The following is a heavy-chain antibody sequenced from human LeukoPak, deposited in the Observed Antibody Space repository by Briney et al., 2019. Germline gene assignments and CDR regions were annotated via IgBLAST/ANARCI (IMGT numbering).Heavy chain of an antibody. CDR3: AAYYYGSGGPMYGWFDP. D-gene: IGHD3-10*01. CDR2: IYYSGRT. V-gene: IGHV4-39*07. J-gene: IGHJ5*02. Sequence: SETLSLTCTVSGGSISSSSFYWGWIRQPPGKGLEWIGTIYYSGRTYYNPSLKSRVTISVDTSKNQFSLKLSSVTAADTAVYYCAAYYYGSGGPMYGWFDPWGQGTLVTVSS. CDR1: GGSISSSSFY.